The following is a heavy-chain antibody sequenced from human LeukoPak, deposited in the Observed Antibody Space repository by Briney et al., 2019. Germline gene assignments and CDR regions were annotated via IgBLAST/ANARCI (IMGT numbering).Heavy chain of an antibody. Sequence: GESLKISCTGSGYSFTTYFIGWVRQMPGEGLEWMGIIYPGDSDTRYGPSFQGQVTISADISTAYLQWSSLKASDTAMYYCARLHTQNRAYAPFDFCGQGTLVTVSS. CDR2: IYPGDSDT. CDR3: ARLHTQNRAYAPFDF. V-gene: IGHV5-51*01. D-gene: IGHD5-12*01. CDR1: GYSFTTYF. J-gene: IGHJ4*02.